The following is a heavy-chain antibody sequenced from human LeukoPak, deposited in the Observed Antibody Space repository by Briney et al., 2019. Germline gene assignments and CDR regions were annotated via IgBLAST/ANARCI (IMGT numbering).Heavy chain of an antibody. J-gene: IGHJ5*02. CDR3: ARETSSAWYAVKWFDP. D-gene: IGHD6-19*01. CDR2: ISNTRSYI. CDR1: GFTFNSYS. Sequence: GGSLRLSCAASGFTFNSYSMNWVRQAPGEGLEWVSSISNTRSYIYYADSVKGRFTISRDNAKNSLYLQMNSLRAEDTAVYYCARETSSAWYAVKWFDPWGQGTLVTVSS. V-gene: IGHV3-21*01.